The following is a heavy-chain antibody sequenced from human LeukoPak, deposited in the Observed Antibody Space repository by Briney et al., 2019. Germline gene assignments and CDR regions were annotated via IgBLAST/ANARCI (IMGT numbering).Heavy chain of an antibody. D-gene: IGHD6-19*01. CDR3: ARGGSSGWPEFDY. V-gene: IGHV4-59*01. CDR1: GGSISSYY. CDR2: IYYSGST. Sequence: SETLSLTCTVSGGSISSYYWSWIRQPPGKGLEWIGYIYYSGSTNYNPSLKSRVTISVDTSKSQVSLKLSSVTAADTAVYYCARGGSSGWPEFDYWGQGTLVTVSS. J-gene: IGHJ4*02.